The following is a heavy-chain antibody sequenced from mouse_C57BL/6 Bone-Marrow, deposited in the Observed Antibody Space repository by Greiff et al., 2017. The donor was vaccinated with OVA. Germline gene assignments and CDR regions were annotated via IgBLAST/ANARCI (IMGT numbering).Heavy chain of an antibody. J-gene: IGHJ4*01. CDR1: GYTFTSYW. CDR2: IYPGSGST. CDR3: AREGGKDAMDY. Sequence: QVQLQQPGAELVKPGASVKMSCKASGYTFTSYWITWVKQRPGQGLEWIGDIYPGSGSTNYNEKFKSKATLTVDTSSNTAYMQLSSLTSEDSAVYYCAREGGKDAMDYWGQGTSVTVSS. D-gene: IGHD1-3*01. V-gene: IGHV1-55*01.